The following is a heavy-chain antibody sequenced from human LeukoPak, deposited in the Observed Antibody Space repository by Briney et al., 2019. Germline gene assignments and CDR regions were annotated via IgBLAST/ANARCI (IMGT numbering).Heavy chain of an antibody. V-gene: IGHV4-4*07. J-gene: IGHJ4*02. CDR3: VSGSGSPGGLNFDY. Sequence: PSETLSLTCTVSGGSISSYYWSWVRQPAGKGLEWIGRIYTSGSTNYNPSLKSRVTMSVDRSKNQFSLKLSSVTAADTAVYYCVSGSGSPGGLNFDYWGQGTLVTVSS. CDR2: IYTSGST. D-gene: IGHD3-10*01. CDR1: GGSISSYY.